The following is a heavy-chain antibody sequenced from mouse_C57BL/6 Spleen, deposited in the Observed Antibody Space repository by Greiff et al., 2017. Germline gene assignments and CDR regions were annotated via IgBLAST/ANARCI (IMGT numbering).Heavy chain of an antibody. CDR1: GYTFTDYE. CDR3: TMWPFAY. CDR2: IDPDTGGT. J-gene: IGHJ3*01. Sequence: QVQLQQSGAELVRPGASVTLSCKASGYTFTDYEMHWVKQTPVHGLEWIGAIDPDTGGTAYNQKFKGKAILTADKSSSTAYMELRSLTSEDSAVYYCTMWPFAYWGQGTLVTVSA. V-gene: IGHV1-15*01.